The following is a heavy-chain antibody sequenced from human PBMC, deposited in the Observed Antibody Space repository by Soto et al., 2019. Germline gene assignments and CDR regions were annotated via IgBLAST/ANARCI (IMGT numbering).Heavy chain of an antibody. J-gene: IGHJ5*02. CDR1: GFSLSSHA. CDR2: ITASGEKL. D-gene: IGHD5-12*01. Sequence: PGGSLRLSCAASGFSLSSHAMTWVRQAPGKGLEWVSGITASGEKLYYADSVKGRFTVSRDNSKNTLYLQMHSLRADDTAVYYCAKGGPTFLNWFGPWGQGTLVTVSS. V-gene: IGHV3-23*01. CDR3: AKGGPTFLNWFGP.